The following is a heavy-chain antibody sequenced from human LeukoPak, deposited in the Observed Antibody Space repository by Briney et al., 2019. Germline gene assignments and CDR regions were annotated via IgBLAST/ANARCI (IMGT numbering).Heavy chain of an antibody. J-gene: IGHJ4*02. D-gene: IGHD3-10*01. CDR3: ARVARNYYGSGSDTFDY. CDR2: IYYSGST. V-gene: IGHV4-31*03. CDR1: GGSISSGGYY. Sequence: SETLSLTCTVSGGSISSGGYYWSWIRQHPGKGLEWIGYIYYSGSTYYNPSLKCRVTISVDTSKNQFSLKLSSVTAADTAVYYCARVARNYYGSGSDTFDYWGQGTLVTVSS.